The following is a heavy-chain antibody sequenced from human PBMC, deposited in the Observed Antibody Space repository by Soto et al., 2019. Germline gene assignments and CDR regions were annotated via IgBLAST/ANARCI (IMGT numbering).Heavy chain of an antibody. Sequence: PVGSLRLSCAASGFTVSSNDRSWVRKAPGKGLEWVSVIYSGGSTYYAEPEKGRITISRNNSKNTLYLQMNSLRAEDTAVYYCARGYDSSGYFDYWGQGTLVTVAS. CDR3: ARGYDSSGYFDY. V-gene: IGHV3-53*01. J-gene: IGHJ4*02. CDR2: IYSGGST. D-gene: IGHD3-22*01. CDR1: GFTVSSND.